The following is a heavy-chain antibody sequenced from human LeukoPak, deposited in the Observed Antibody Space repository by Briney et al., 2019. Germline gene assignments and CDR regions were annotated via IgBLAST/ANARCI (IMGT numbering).Heavy chain of an antibody. CDR2: LSAGGTT. J-gene: IGHJ4*02. V-gene: IGHV3-23*01. D-gene: IGHD6-19*01. CDR3: TKVPSSLAVADQRYFDY. Sequence: GGSLRLSCGASGFTFNKYAMTWVRQAPGKGLEWVSTLSAGGTTDYADSVKGRFTISRDSSKNTLYLLMNSLRAEDTAVCYCTKVPSSLAVADQRYFDYWGQGTLVTVSS. CDR1: GFTFNKYA.